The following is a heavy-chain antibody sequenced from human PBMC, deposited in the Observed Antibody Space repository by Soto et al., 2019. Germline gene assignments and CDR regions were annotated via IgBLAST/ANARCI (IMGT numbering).Heavy chain of an antibody. CDR1: GYTFTGYY. CDR3: AREGGGYDYDY. V-gene: IGHV1-2*02. J-gene: IGHJ4*02. CDR2: INPNSGDT. Sequence: QVQLVQSGAEVKKPGASVKVSCMASGYTFTGYYMHWVRQAPGQGLEWMGWINPNSGDTNYAQKFQGRVTMTRDTSISTAYMELSRLRSDDTAVYYCAREGGGYDYDYWGQGTLVTVSS. D-gene: IGHD5-12*01.